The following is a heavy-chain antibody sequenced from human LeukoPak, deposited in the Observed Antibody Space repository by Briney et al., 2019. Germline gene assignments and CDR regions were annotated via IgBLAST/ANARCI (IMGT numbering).Heavy chain of an antibody. J-gene: IGHJ5*02. CDR3: ARDRTAAGSSNWFDP. Sequence: SETLSLTCTVSGGSISSYYWSWIRQPAGKGLEWIGRIYTSGSTNYNPSLKSRVTMSVDTSKNQFSLKLSSVTAADTAVHYCARDRTAAGSSNWFDPWGQGTLVTVSS. V-gene: IGHV4-4*07. CDR1: GGSISSYY. D-gene: IGHD6-13*01. CDR2: IYTSGST.